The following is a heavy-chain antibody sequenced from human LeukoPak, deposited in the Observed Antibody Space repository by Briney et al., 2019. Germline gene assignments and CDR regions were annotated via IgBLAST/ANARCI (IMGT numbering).Heavy chain of an antibody. CDR2: ISGSGGST. Sequence: PGGSLRLSCAASGFTFSSYAMSWVRQAPGKGLEWVSAISGSGGSTYYADSVKGRFTISRDNSKNTLYLQLNSLRAEDTAVYYCAKPRIHTITMIVVVNFDYWGQGSLVTVSS. D-gene: IGHD3-22*01. CDR1: GFTFSSYA. J-gene: IGHJ4*02. CDR3: AKPRIHTITMIVVVNFDY. V-gene: IGHV3-23*01.